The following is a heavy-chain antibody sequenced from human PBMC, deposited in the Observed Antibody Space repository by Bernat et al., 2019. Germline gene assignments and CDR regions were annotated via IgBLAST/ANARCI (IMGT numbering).Heavy chain of an antibody. V-gene: IGHV3-15*01. CDR3: TTAPGAYYDFWSGYTTYTDY. D-gene: IGHD3-3*01. J-gene: IGHJ4*02. Sequence: EVQLVESGGGLVKPGGSLRLSCAASGFTFSNAWMSWVRQAPGKGLEWVGRIKSKTDGGTTDYAAPVKGRLTISRDDSKNTLYLQMNSLKTEDTAVYYCTTAPGAYYDFWSGYTTYTDYWGQGTLVTVSS. CDR2: IKSKTDGGTT. CDR1: GFTFSNAW.